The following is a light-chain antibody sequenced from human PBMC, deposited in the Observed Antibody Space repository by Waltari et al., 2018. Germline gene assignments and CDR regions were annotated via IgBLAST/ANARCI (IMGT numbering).Light chain of an antibody. CDR2: DIK. V-gene: IGLV2-11*01. J-gene: IGLJ3*02. CDR3: CSYVGSNIYWV. CDR1: SSDVGGYNY. Sequence: QSALTQPRSVSGSPGQSVTIPCTGNSSDVGGYNYVSWYQQHPDKAPKLIIYDIKKRPSGVPDRFSGSKSGNTASLTISGLQAEDEADYYCCSYVGSNIYWVFGGGTKLTVL.